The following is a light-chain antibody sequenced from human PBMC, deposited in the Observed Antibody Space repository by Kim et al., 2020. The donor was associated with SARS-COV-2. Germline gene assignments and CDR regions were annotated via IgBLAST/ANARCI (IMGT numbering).Light chain of an antibody. CDR3: QQYNNWPLT. J-gene: IGKJ4*01. V-gene: IGKV3-15*01. Sequence: EIVMTQSPAPLSVSPGERATLYCRASQNVRSNLAWYQQKPGQTHRLLIYGASTRATGVPARFSGSGFGTEFTLTISSLQSEDFAVYYCQQYNNWPLTFGGGTKVDIK. CDR2: GAS. CDR1: QNVRSN.